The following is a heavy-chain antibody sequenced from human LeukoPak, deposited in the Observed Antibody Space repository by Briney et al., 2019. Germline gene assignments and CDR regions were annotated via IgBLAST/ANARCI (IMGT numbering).Heavy chain of an antibody. CDR1: GYTFTGYY. CDR3: ARGGAYDSPVGAFDI. CDR2: INPNSGGT. J-gene: IGHJ3*02. D-gene: IGHD3-16*01. V-gene: IGHV1-2*06. Sequence: ASVKVSCKASGYTFTGYYMHWVRQAPGQGLEWMGRINPNSGGTNYAQKFQGRVTMTRDTSISTAYMELRSLRSDDTAVYYCARGGAYDSPVGAFDIWGQGTMVTVSS.